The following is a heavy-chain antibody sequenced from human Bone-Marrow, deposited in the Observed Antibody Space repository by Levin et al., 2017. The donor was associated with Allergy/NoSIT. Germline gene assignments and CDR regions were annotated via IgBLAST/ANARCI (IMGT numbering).Heavy chain of an antibody. CDR2: ISSSGSTI. Sequence: SCAASGFTFSSYEMNWVRQAPGKGLEWVSYISSSGSTIYYADSVKGRFTISRDNAKNSLYLQMNSLRAEDTAVYYCARDYCSGGSCYLNWFDPWGQGTLVTVSS. CDR3: ARDYCSGGSCYLNWFDP. D-gene: IGHD2-15*01. J-gene: IGHJ5*02. CDR1: GFTFSSYE. V-gene: IGHV3-48*03.